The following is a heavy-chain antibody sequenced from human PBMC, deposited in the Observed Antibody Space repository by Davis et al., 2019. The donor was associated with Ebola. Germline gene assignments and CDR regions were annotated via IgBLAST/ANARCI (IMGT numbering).Heavy chain of an antibody. V-gene: IGHV3-72*01. CDR3: VTENWYRFES. CDR1: GLPFSAYF. J-gene: IGHJ4*02. Sequence: PGGSLRLFCGVSGLPFSAYFMDWVRLTPGTGLEWVGLSRNQENHYNTEYAASVRGRFTISRDDSKKSMYLQMNSLRTEDTAVYYCVTENWYRFESWGQGTLVTVSS. CDR2: SRNQENHYNT. D-gene: IGHD1/OR15-1a*01.